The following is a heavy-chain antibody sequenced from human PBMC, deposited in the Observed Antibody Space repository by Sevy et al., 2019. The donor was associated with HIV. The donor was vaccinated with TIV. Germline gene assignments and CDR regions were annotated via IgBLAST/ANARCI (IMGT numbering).Heavy chain of an antibody. J-gene: IGHJ4*02. CDR1: GGIFKSYG. D-gene: IGHD6-19*01. V-gene: IGHV1-69*13. Sequence: ASVKVSYKASGGIFKSYGISWVRQAPGQGLEWMGGIIPILNTVHYAQKFQGRVTITADESTKTAYMELGSLRSEDTAVYYCVRGGGNGWYYFDYWGQETLVTVSS. CDR3: VRGGGNGWYYFDY. CDR2: IIPILNTV.